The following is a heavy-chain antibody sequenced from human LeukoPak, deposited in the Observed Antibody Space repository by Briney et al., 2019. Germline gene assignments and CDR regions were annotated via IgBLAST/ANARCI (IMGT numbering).Heavy chain of an antibody. Sequence: ASVKVSCKASGYTFTNSYIHWVRQAPGQVLEWMGLINPDGGNTNYAQNFQGRVTLTRDTSTSTVYMELSSLRSEDTAVYYCATIDGHYDSSGYWGQGTLVIVSS. V-gene: IGHV1-46*01. J-gene: IGHJ4*02. CDR3: ATIDGHYDSSGY. D-gene: IGHD3-22*01. CDR2: INPDGGNT. CDR1: GYTFTNSY.